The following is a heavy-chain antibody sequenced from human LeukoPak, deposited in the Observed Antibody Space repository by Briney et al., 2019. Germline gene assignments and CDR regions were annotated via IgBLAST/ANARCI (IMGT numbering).Heavy chain of an antibody. CDR1: GFTHEDYT. V-gene: IGHV3-43*01. D-gene: IGHD3-22*01. CDR2: ICWDGTT. Sequence: PGGSLRLSRAASGFTHEDYTMHLVRPAPGKTLGGVALICWDGTTYYTDSVKGRFTISRDNSKNSLYLQMDTLRSEDTAFYYCVKDLSYESSGYVFEYWGQGALVTVSS. CDR3: VKDLSYESSGYVFEY. J-gene: IGHJ4*02.